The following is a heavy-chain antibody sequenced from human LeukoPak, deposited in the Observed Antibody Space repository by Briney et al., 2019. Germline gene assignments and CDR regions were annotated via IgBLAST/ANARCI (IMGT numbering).Heavy chain of an antibody. CDR1: TLINYA. J-gene: IGHJ4*02. CDR3: AKSARHYYDSSGYQYYFDY. Sequence: GGSLRLSCAFTLINYAMSWVRQAPGTGLEWVAAMTGSGGSTYYADSVKCRFNIARDNFKNTMYLQMNRLRAEDKAVYYCAKSARHYYDSSGYQYYFDYWGQGTLVTVSS. D-gene: IGHD3-22*01. CDR2: MTGSGGST. V-gene: IGHV3-23*01.